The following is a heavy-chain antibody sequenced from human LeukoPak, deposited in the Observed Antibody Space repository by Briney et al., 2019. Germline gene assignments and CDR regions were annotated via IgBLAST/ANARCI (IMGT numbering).Heavy chain of an antibody. CDR1: GYTFTSYY. CDR2: INPSGGST. V-gene: IGHV1-46*01. Sequence: ASVKVSCKASGYTFTSYYMHWVPQAPGQGLEWMGIINPSGGSTSYAQKFQGRVTMTRDTSTSTVYMELSSLRSEDTAVYYCARESMAATAIYSFDYWGQGTLVTVSS. J-gene: IGHJ4*02. CDR3: ARESMAATAIYSFDY. D-gene: IGHD2-2*02.